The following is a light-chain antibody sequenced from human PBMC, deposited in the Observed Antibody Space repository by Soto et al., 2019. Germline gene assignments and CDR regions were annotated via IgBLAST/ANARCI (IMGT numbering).Light chain of an antibody. Sequence: QSLLTQPPSASGSPGQSVTISCTGTSSDVGGYNFVSWYQHHPGKVPRLMIYEVNKRPSGVPDRFSGSKSGNTASLTVSGLQAEDEADYSCSSYAGSNTFVFGTGTKDTVL. V-gene: IGLV2-8*01. CDR2: EVN. CDR3: SSYAGSNTFV. CDR1: SSDVGGYNF. J-gene: IGLJ1*01.